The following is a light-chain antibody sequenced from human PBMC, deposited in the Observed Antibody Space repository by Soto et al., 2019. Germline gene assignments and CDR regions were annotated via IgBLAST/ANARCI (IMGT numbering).Light chain of an antibody. J-gene: IGKJ1*01. CDR1: QSVSSSY. CDR2: GAS. Sequence: EMVLTQSPGTLSLSPGERATLSCRASQSVSSSYLAWYQQKPGQAPKLLIYGASSRATGIPDRFSGSGSGTDFTLTISRLEPEDCAVYYCQQYGSSPWTFGQGTKVDIK. V-gene: IGKV3-20*01. CDR3: QQYGSSPWT.